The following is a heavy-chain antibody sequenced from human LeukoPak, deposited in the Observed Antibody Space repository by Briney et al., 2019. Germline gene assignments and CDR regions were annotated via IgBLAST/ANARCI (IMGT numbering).Heavy chain of an antibody. CDR3: ARYRRGLGYMDV. J-gene: IGHJ6*03. Sequence: LAGGSLRLSCAASKFTFDDYGMSWVRQVPGKGLEWVSGISWNGGSTGYADSVKGRFTISRDNAKNSLYLQMNSLRAEDTALYYCARYRRGLGYMDVWGKGTTVTVSS. CDR1: KFTFDDYG. CDR2: ISWNGGST. V-gene: IGHV3-20*04. D-gene: IGHD3-10*01.